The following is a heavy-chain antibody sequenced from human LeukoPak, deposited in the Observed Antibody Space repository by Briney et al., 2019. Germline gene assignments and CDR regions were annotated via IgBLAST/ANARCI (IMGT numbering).Heavy chain of an antibody. CDR2: INPNSGGT. D-gene: IGHD6-13*01. CDR3: ARVVAAAGTDY. V-gene: IGHV1-2*02. CDR1: GYTFTGYY. Sequence: ASVKVSCKASGYTFTGYYMHWVRQAPGQGLEWMGWINPNSGGTNYAQEFQGRVTMTRDTSISTAYMELSRLRSDDTAVYYCARVVAAAGTDYWGQGTLVTVSS. J-gene: IGHJ4*02.